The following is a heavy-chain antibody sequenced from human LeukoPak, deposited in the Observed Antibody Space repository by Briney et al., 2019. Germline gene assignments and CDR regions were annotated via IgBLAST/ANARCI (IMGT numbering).Heavy chain of an antibody. V-gene: IGHV4-59*01. CDR1: SGSISSYY. CDR3: ARDEYNWFDP. Sequence: SETLSLTCTVSSGSISSYYWSWIRQPPGKGLEWIGYIYYSGSTNYNPSLKSRVTISVDTSKNQFSLKLSSVTAADTAVYYCARDEYNWFDPWGQGTLVTVSS. J-gene: IGHJ5*02. CDR2: IYYSGST.